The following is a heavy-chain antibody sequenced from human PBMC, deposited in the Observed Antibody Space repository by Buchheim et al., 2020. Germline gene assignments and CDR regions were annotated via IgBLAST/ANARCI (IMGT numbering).Heavy chain of an antibody. J-gene: IGHJ4*02. CDR2: IWYDGSNK. Sequence: QVQLVESGGGVVQPGRSLRLSCAASGFTFSSYGMHWVRQAPGKGLEWVAVIWYDGSNKYYADSVKGRFTISRDNSKNTLYLQMNSLRAEDTAVYYCARDWSVTTGPEDDYWGQGTL. V-gene: IGHV3-33*01. D-gene: IGHD4-17*01. CDR3: ARDWSVTTGPEDDY. CDR1: GFTFSSYG.